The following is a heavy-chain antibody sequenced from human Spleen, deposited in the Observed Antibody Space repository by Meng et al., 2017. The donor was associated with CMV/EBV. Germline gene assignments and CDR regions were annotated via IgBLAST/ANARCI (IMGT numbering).Heavy chain of an antibody. V-gene: IGHV3-21*01. CDR1: GFLVSSNY. Sequence: GESLKISCAASGFLVSSNYMSWVRQAPGKGLEWVSSISSSSSYIYYADSVKGRFTISRDNAKTSLYLQMNSLRAEDTAVYYCARVPEYSSSYHFDSWGQGTLVTVSS. CDR2: ISSSSSYI. D-gene: IGHD6-6*01. J-gene: IGHJ4*02. CDR3: ARVPEYSSSYHFDS.